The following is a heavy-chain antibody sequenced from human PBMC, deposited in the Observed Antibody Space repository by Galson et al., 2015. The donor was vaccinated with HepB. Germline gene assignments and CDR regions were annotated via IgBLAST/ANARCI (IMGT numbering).Heavy chain of an antibody. CDR3: ARDGGESKTYAADN. CDR1: GRSIVGSAYY. Sequence: ETLSLTCNVSGRSIVGSAYYWSWIRQSPGKGLEWIGSFYYTGNTHYNPSLKSRVTISGDTSKNQFSLKLNSVTAADKAVYYCARDGGESKTYAADNWGQGTLVTVSS. J-gene: IGHJ4*02. V-gene: IGHV4-39*02. CDR2: FYYTGNT. D-gene: IGHD2-21*01.